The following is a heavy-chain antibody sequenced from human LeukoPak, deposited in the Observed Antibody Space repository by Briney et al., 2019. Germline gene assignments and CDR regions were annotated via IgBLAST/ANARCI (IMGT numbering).Heavy chain of an antibody. D-gene: IGHD3-10*01. CDR2: ISAYNGNT. CDR1: GYTFTSYG. Sequence: GASVKVSCKASGYTFTSYGISWVRQAPGQGLEWMGWISAYNGNTNYAQKLQGRVTMTTDTSTSTAYMELRSLRSDDTAMYYCARGKDYYGSGSYYNYGMDVWGQGTTVTVSS. J-gene: IGHJ6*02. V-gene: IGHV1-18*01. CDR3: ARGKDYYGSGSYYNYGMDV.